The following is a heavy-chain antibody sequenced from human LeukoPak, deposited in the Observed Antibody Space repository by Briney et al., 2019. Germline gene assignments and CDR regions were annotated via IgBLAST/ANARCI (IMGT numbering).Heavy chain of an antibody. CDR3: ARGGSGSYYNDY. Sequence: SETLSLTCTVSGGSISSSSYYWGWIRQPPGKGLEWIGSIYYSRSTYYNPSLKSRVTISVDTSKNQFSLKLSSVTAADTAVYYCARGGSGSYYNDYWGQGTLVTVSS. D-gene: IGHD3-10*01. V-gene: IGHV4-39*07. CDR2: IYYSRST. J-gene: IGHJ4*02. CDR1: GGSISSSSYY.